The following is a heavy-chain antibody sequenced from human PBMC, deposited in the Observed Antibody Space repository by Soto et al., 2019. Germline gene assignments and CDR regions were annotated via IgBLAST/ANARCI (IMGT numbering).Heavy chain of an antibody. Sequence: SVKVSCKASGGTFSSYAISWVRQAPGQGLGWMGGIIPIFGTANYAQKFQGRVAITADESTSTAYMELSSLRSEDTAVYYCARTTYYYDSSGYLGAFDIWGQGTMVTVSS. V-gene: IGHV1-69*13. CDR3: ARTTYYYDSSGYLGAFDI. J-gene: IGHJ3*02. D-gene: IGHD3-22*01. CDR2: IIPIFGTA. CDR1: GGTFSSYA.